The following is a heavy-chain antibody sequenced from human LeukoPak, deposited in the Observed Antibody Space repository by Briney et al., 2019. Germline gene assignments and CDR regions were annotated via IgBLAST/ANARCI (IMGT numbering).Heavy chain of an antibody. CDR3: TTGVMITFGGVIVFDY. CDR2: IKSKTDGGTT. J-gene: IGHJ4*02. Sequence: GGSLRLSCAASGFTFSNAWMSWVRQAPGKGLEWVGRIKSKTDGGTTDYAAPVKGRFTISRDDSKNTLYLQMNGLKTEDTAVYYCTTGVMITFGGVIVFDYWGQGTLVTVSS. D-gene: IGHD3-16*02. V-gene: IGHV3-15*01. CDR1: GFTFSNAW.